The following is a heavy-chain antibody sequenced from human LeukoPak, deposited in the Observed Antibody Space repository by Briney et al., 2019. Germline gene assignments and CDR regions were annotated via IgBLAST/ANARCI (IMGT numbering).Heavy chain of an antibody. Sequence: GGSLRLSCAASGFTFSSYSMNWVRQAPGKGLEWVSSISSSSSYIYYADSVKGRFTISRDNAKNSLYLQMNSLRAEDTAVYYCARVPHHFRRYGSGFDYWGQGTLVTVSS. CDR2: ISSSSSYI. D-gene: IGHD3-10*01. CDR3: ARVPHHFRRYGSGFDY. V-gene: IGHV3-21*04. J-gene: IGHJ4*02. CDR1: GFTFSSYS.